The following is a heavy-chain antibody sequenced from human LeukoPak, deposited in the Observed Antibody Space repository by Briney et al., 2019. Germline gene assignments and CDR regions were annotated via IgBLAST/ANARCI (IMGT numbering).Heavy chain of an antibody. CDR2: MNPNSGNT. J-gene: IGHJ4*02. Sequence: ASVKVSCKASGGTFSSYDINWVRQATGQGLEWMGWMNPNSGNTGYAQKFQGRVTMTRNTSISTAYMELSSLRSEDTAVYYCARVDIVVVESFDYWGQGTLVTVSS. CDR1: GGTFSSYD. V-gene: IGHV1-8*02. D-gene: IGHD2-2*01. CDR3: ARVDIVVVESFDY.